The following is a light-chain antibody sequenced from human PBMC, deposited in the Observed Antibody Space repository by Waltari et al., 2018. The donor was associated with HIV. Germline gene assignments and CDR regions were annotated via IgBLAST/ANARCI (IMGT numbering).Light chain of an antibody. V-gene: IGLV1-47*01. J-gene: IGLJ3*02. CDR2: RNV. CDR1: RHTLGSNY. Sequence: SVLTQPPSASATPGQRLTISSSRGRHTLGSNYVSCFPPLPGATHKLLIYRNVQRPSGVPDRFSGSKSGSSASLAISGLRSEDEAVYYCSTWDDRLSDRVFGGGTKLTVL. CDR3: STWDDRLSDRV.